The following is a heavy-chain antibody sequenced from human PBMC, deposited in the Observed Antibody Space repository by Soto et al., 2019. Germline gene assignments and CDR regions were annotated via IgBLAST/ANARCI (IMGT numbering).Heavy chain of an antibody. CDR1: GFPFSSYG. J-gene: IGHJ4*02. Sequence: PGGSLRLSCAASGFPFSSYGMHWVRQAPGKGLEWVAVISYDGSNKNYADSVKGRFTISRDNAKNSLYLQMSSLRAEDTAVYYCTRDPEALDYWGLGTLVTVSS. V-gene: IGHV3-30*03. CDR2: ISYDGSNK. CDR3: TRDPEALDY.